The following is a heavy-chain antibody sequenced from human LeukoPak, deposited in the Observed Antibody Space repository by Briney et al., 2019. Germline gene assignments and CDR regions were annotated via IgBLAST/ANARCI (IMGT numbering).Heavy chain of an antibody. D-gene: IGHD3-22*01. Sequence: PGGSLRLSCAASGFTVSSNYMSWVRQAPGKGLEWVSVIYSGGSTYYADSVKGRFTISRHNSKNTLYLQMNSLRAEDTAVYYCARDLGYYDSSGYYGLDYWGQGTLVTVSS. CDR3: ARDLGYYDSSGYYGLDY. CDR2: IYSGGST. CDR1: GFTVSSNY. V-gene: IGHV3-53*04. J-gene: IGHJ4*02.